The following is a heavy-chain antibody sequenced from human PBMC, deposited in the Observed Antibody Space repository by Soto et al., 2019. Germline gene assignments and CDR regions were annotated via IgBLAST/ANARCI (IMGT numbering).Heavy chain of an antibody. D-gene: IGHD2-2*03. CDR3: ARDPGPGMDIVVVPAANNLDY. CDR1: GFTFSSYW. CDR2: IKQDGSEK. Sequence: GGSLRLSCAASGFTFSSYWMSWVRQAPGKGLEWVANIKQDGSEKYYVDSVKGRFTISRDNAKNSLYLQMNSLRAEDTAVYYCARDPGPGMDIVVVPAANNLDYWGQGTLVTVSS. V-gene: IGHV3-7*01. J-gene: IGHJ4*02.